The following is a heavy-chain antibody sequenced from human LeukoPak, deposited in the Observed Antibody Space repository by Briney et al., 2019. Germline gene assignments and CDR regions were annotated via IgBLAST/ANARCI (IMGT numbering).Heavy chain of an antibody. V-gene: IGHV3-30-3*01. CDR1: GFTFSSYA. CDR3: ARWAFPRGGYSSSWRSYYGMDV. CDR2: ISYDGSNK. J-gene: IGHJ6*02. D-gene: IGHD6-13*01. Sequence: PGRSLRLSCAASGFTFSSYAMHWVRQAPGEGLEWVAVISYDGSNKYYADSVKGRFTISRDNSKNTLYLQMNSLRAEDTAVYYCARWAFPRGGYSSSWRSYYGMDVWGQGTTVTVSS.